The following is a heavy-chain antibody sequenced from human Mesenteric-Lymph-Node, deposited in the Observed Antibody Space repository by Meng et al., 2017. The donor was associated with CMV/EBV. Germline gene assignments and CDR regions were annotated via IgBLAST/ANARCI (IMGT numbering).Heavy chain of an antibody. CDR2: IIPVFGTT. J-gene: IGHJ3*01. CDR1: GGHFRHNA. CDR3: ARAATSLDAFDV. D-gene: IGHD2-15*01. V-gene: IGHV1-69*01. Sequence: CKAAGGHFRHNAISWVRPAPGQGLEWMGGIIPVFGTTNYPQNLQGRVTITADESTNTAYMELNSLKFEDTSIYFCARAATSLDAFDVWGQGTMVTVSS.